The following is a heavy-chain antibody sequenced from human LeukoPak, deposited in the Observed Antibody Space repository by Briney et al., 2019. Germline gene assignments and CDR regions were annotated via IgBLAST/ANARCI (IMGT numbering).Heavy chain of an antibody. J-gene: IGHJ3*02. CDR1: W. D-gene: IGHD2-15*01. CDR3: ARQKYCSGGSCYSEPDAFDI. V-gene: IGHV5-51*01. Sequence: WIGWVLQMPGKGLEWMGIIYPGDSDTRDSPSFQGHVTISADKSISTAYLQWSSLKASDTAMYYCARQKYCSGGSCYSEPDAFDIWGQGTMVTVSP. CDR2: IYPGDSDT.